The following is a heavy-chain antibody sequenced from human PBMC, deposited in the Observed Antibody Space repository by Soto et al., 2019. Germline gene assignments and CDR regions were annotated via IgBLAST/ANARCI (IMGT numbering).Heavy chain of an antibody. CDR3: ARQSRSWNWFDP. D-gene: IGHD2-2*01. J-gene: IGHJ5*02. V-gene: IGHV4-39*01. CDR2: IYYSGST. Sequence: QLQLQESGPGLVKPSETLSLTCTVSGGSISSSSYYWGWIRQPPGKGLEWIGSIYYSGSTYYNPSLKSRVTISVDTSKNQFSLKLSSVTAADTAVYYCARQSRSWNWFDPWGQGTLVTVSS. CDR1: GGSISSSSYY.